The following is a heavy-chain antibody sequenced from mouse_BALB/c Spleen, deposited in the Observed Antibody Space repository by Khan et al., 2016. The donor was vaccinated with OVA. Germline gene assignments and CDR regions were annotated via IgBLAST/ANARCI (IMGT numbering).Heavy chain of an antibody. CDR3: ARPPYFSYTLDY. CDR2: INTYTGEP. D-gene: IGHD2-10*01. V-gene: IGHV9-3-1*01. CDR1: GYTFTNYG. J-gene: IGHJ4*01. Sequence: LVESGPELKKPGETVKISCKASGYTFTNYGMNWMKQSPGKALKWMGWINTYTGEPTYADDFKGRFAFSLETSASTAYLQINNLKNEDTATYFCARPPYFSYTLDYWGQGTSVTVAS.